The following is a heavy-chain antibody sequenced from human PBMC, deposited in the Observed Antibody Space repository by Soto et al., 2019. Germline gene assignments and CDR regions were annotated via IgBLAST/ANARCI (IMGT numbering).Heavy chain of an antibody. Sequence: AGGSLRLSCAASGFTFGNYAMSWVRQAPGKGLEWVSGISASGRDTFYADSVKDRFTISRDSSKNILYLQMNSLRAEDTAIYYCAKGKTSGWFYFDYWGQGTLVTVSS. CDR3: AKGKTSGWFYFDY. V-gene: IGHV3-23*01. D-gene: IGHD6-19*01. CDR1: GFTFGNYA. J-gene: IGHJ4*02. CDR2: ISASGRDT.